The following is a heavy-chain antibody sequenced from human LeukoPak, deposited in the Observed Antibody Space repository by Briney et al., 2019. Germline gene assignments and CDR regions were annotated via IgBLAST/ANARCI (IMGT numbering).Heavy chain of an antibody. CDR3: ARHLRLDYGGGYYYYGMDV. CDR1: GGSISSSSYY. J-gene: IGHJ6*02. V-gene: IGHV4-61*05. Sequence: PSQTLSLTCPVSGGSISSSSYYWSWIRQPPGKGLEWIGYIYYSGSTNYNPSLKSRVTISVDTSKNQFSLKLSSVTAADTAVYYCARHLRLDYGGGYYYYGMDVWGQGTTVTVSS. D-gene: IGHD4-17*01. CDR2: IYYSGST.